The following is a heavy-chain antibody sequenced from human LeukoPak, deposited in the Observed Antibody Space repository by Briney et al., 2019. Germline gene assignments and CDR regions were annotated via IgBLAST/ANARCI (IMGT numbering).Heavy chain of an antibody. V-gene: IGHV4-59*08. CDR3: ARHWAYYYGMDV. J-gene: IGHJ6*02. Sequence: PSETLSLTCTVSGGSISSYYWSWLRQPPGQGLEWIGYIYYSGGTNYNPSLKSRVTISVDTSKNQFSLKLNSVTAADTAVYYCARHWAYYYGMDVWGQGTTVTVSS. CDR2: IYYSGGT. D-gene: IGHD7-27*01. CDR1: GGSISSYY.